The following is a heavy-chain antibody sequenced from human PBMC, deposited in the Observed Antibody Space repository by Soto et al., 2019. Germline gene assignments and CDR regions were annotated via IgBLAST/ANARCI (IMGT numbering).Heavy chain of an antibody. J-gene: IGHJ4*02. CDR3: ERRDGYNTQFDY. CDR2: IHYSGST. Sequence: GSLRLSCAASGLTSSTYAMSWVRQAPGKGLEWIGKIHYSGSTYYNPSLKSRVTMSVDTSKNQFYLKLKSVTAAETAVYYCERRDGYNTQFDYWGQRTLVTVSP. V-gene: IGHV4-59*04. D-gene: IGHD5-12*01. CDR1: GLTSSTYAM.